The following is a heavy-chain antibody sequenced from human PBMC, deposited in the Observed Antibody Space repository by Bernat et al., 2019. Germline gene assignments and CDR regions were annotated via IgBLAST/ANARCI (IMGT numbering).Heavy chain of an antibody. CDR1: GYTFTSYG. J-gene: IGHJ6*03. D-gene: IGHD2-2*01. V-gene: IGHV1-18*01. CDR3: VTRYCSSTSCYEGYYYYYYMDV. Sequence: QVQLVQSGAEVKKPGASVKVSCKASGYTFTSYGISWVRQAPGQGLEWMGWISAYNGNTNYAQKLQGRVTMTTDTSTSTAYMELRSLRSDDTAVYYCVTRYCSSTSCYEGYYYYYYMDVWGKGTTVTVSS. CDR2: ISAYNGNT.